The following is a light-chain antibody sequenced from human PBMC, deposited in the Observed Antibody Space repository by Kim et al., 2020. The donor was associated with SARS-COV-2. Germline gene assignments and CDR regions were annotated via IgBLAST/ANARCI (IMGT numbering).Light chain of an antibody. CDR2: SND. CDR3: AAWDDSLNGVV. J-gene: IGLJ3*02. V-gene: IGLV1-44*01. Sequence: ELTQPPSASGTPGQRVTLSCSGGSSNIGSNTVHWYQHLPGTAPKLLIYSNDQRPSGVPDRFSGSKSGTSASLAISGLQSEDEADYYCAAWDDSLNGVVFGGGTKVTVL. CDR1: SSNIGSNT.